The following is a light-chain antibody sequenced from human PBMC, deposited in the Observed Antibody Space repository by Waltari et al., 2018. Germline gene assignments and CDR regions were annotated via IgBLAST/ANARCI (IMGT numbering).Light chain of an antibody. V-gene: IGKV2-28*01. Sequence: DIVLTQSPLPLPVTPGGSAAISCRSSQSLLHSNGYNYLDWYLQKTGQSPQLLIYLGSNRASGVPDRFSGRGSGTDFTLKISRVEAEDVGVYYCMQALQTPRTFGQGTKVEIK. CDR2: LGS. CDR3: MQALQTPRT. CDR1: QSLLHSNGYNY. J-gene: IGKJ1*01.